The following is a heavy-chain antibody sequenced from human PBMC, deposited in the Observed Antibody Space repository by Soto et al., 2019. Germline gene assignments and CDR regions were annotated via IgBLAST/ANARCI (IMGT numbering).Heavy chain of an antibody. D-gene: IGHD2-15*01. V-gene: IGHV1-69*13. CDR1: GGTFSSYA. Sequence: SVKVSCKASGGTFSSYAISWVRQAPGQGLEWMGGIIPIFGTANYAQKFQGRVTITADESTSTAYMELSSLRSEDTAVYYCARVRGDVVVVAASFTYGMDVWGQGTTVTVSS. J-gene: IGHJ6*02. CDR3: ARVRGDVVVVAASFTYGMDV. CDR2: IIPIFGTA.